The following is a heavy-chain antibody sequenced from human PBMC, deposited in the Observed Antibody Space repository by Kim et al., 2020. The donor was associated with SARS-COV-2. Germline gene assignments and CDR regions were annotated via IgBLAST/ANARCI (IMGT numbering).Heavy chain of an antibody. Sequence: GGSLRLSCAASGFTFNNYAMSWVRQAPGKGLEWVSGITGGGGSTYYADSVKGRFTVSRDNSENTLYLQMNSLRAEDTAIFYCAKAYGDYTRGFDPWGQGTLVTVSS. J-gene: IGHJ5*02. CDR2: ITGGGGST. V-gene: IGHV3-23*01. CDR3: AKAYGDYTRGFDP. D-gene: IGHD4-17*01. CDR1: GFTFNNYA.